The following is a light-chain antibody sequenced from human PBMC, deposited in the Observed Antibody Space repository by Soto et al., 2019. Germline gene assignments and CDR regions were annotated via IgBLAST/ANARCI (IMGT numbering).Light chain of an antibody. Sequence: DIQMTQSQSSVSASVGDRVTIACRASQGISCWLAWYQQKPGKAPKLLIYKASSLESGVPLRFSGSGSGTEFTLTISSLQRDDFATYYCQQYRTYSRTFGQGTKVDIK. J-gene: IGKJ1*01. CDR1: QGISCW. CDR2: KAS. V-gene: IGKV1-5*03. CDR3: QQYRTYSRT.